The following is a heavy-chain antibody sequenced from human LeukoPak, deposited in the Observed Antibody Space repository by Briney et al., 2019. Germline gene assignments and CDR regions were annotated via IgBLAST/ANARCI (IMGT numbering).Heavy chain of an antibody. V-gene: IGHV4-61*02. CDR3: VGGYYYYFDY. CDR1: GGSISSSSYY. J-gene: IGHJ4*02. D-gene: IGHD3-22*01. Sequence: SETLSLTCTVSGGSISSSSYYWSWIRQPAGKGLEWIGRIYTSGSTNYNPSLKSRVTISVDTSKNQFSLKLSSVTAADTAVYYCVGGYYYYFDYWGQGTLVTVSS. CDR2: IYTSGST.